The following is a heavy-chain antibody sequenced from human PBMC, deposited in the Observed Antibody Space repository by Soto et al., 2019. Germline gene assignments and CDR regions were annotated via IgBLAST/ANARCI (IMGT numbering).Heavy chain of an antibody. V-gene: IGHV1-69*13. CDR1: GGTFSSYA. D-gene: IGHD2-21*02. J-gene: IGHJ5*02. CDR2: ITPIFGTA. CDR3: ARGTLTAAYCGGDCYLYNWFDP. Sequence: ASVKVSCKASGGTFSSYAISWVRQAPGQGLEWMGGITPIFGTANYAQKFQGRVTITADESTSTAYMELSSLRSEDTAVYYCARGTLTAAYCGGDCYLYNWFDPWGQGTLVTVSS.